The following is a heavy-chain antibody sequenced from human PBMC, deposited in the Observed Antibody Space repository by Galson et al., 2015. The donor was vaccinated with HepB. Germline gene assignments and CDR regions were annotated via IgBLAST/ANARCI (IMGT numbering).Heavy chain of an antibody. Sequence: ETLSLTCTVSGGSISNYYWTWIRQPPGKGLEWIGYIYYSGSTNYNPSLKSRVTISVDTSKNQFSLKLNSVTAADTAVYYCAKYGRTAATGFDYWGQGTLVTVSS. CDR2: IYYSGST. V-gene: IGHV4-59*08. CDR1: GGSISNYY. D-gene: IGHD1-1*01. CDR3: AKYGRTAATGFDY. J-gene: IGHJ4*02.